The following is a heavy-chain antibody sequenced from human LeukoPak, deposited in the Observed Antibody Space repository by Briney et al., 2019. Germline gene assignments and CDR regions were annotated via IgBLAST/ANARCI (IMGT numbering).Heavy chain of an antibody. D-gene: IGHD2-2*01. J-gene: IGHJ4*02. CDR2: ISYDESNK. CDR3: ARETAMGY. V-gene: IGHV3-30*03. CDR1: GFTFSSYG. Sequence: GGSLRLSCAASGFTFSSYGMHWVRQAPGRGLEWVAVISYDESNKYFADSVKGRFTISRDNPKNTLYLQMNSLRPEDTAVYYCARETAMGYWGQGTLVTVSS.